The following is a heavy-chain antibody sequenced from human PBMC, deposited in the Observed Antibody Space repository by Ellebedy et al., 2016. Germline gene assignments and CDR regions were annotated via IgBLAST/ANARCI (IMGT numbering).Heavy chain of an antibody. J-gene: IGHJ4*02. V-gene: IGHV3-23*01. CDR2: ISGSGGST. Sequence: GGSLRLXCAASGFTFSTFAMSWVRQAPGKGLEWVSAISGSGGSTYYADSVKGRFTISRDNSKNTLYLQMNSLRAEDTAVYYCAKDGGIAVAGFDYWGQGTLVTVSS. CDR3: AKDGGIAVAGFDY. CDR1: GFTFSTFA. D-gene: IGHD6-19*01.